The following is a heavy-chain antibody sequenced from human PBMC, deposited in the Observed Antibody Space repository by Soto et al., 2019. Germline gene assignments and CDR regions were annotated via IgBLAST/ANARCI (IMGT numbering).Heavy chain of an antibody. CDR2: IYYSGSS. Sequence: SVTMSVTCTVSGGNIISSNYYWGWIRQPPGKGLEWIGNIYYSGSSYYSPSLKSRVTISVDTSKNQFSLRLSSVTAADRAVYYCARLTNTVAPRVDIWGQGTMVTVSS. D-gene: IGHD4-17*01. CDR3: ARLTNTVAPRVDI. CDR1: GGNIISSNYY. V-gene: IGHV4-39*01. J-gene: IGHJ3*02.